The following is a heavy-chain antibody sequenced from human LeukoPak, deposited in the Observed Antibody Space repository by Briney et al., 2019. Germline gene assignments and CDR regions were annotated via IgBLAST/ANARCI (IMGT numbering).Heavy chain of an antibody. CDR2: IDTDGSNT. Sequence: GGSLRLSCAPSGFTFSSYWMHWVRQAPGKGLMWVSRIDTDGSNTNYADSVKGRFTISRDNSKNTLYLQMNSLRAEDTAVYYCARDKGYYDILTAYYMDVWGKGTTVTVSS. CDR3: ARDKGYYDILTAYYMDV. CDR1: GFTFSSYW. V-gene: IGHV3-74*01. D-gene: IGHD3-9*01. J-gene: IGHJ6*03.